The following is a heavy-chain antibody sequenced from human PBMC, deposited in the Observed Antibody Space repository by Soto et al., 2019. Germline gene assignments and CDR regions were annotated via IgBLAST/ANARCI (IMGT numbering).Heavy chain of an antibody. Sequence: GGSLRLSCAASGFTFSSYAMSWVRQAPGKGLEWVSAISGSGGSTYYADSVKGRFTISRDNSKNTLYLQMNSLRAEDTAVYYCAREGYCSGGSCYRAPYYFDYWGQGTLVSVSS. CDR3: AREGYCSGGSCYRAPYYFDY. D-gene: IGHD2-15*01. CDR1: GFTFSSYA. CDR2: ISGSGGST. V-gene: IGHV3-23*01. J-gene: IGHJ4*02.